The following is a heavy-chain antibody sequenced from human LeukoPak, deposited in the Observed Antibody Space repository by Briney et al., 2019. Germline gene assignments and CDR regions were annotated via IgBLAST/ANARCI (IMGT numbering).Heavy chain of an antibody. Sequence: PGGSLRISCAASRFTCSDYYISWIRQAPGKGLHWVSYISSSGSTIYYADSVKGRFTISRDNAENSLYLQMNSLRAEDTAVYYCARAAIAAARIYYYMDVWGKGTTVTVSS. CDR3: ARAAIAAARIYYYMDV. V-gene: IGHV3-11*04. CDR1: RFTCSDYY. J-gene: IGHJ6*03. CDR2: ISSSGSTI. D-gene: IGHD6-13*01.